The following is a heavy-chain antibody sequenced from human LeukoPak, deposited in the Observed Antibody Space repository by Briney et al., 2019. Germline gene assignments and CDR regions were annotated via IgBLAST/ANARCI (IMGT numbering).Heavy chain of an antibody. J-gene: IGHJ4*02. Sequence: GGSLRLSCAASGFTFSSYGMHWVRQAPGKGLEWVAFIRYDGSNKYYADSVKGRFTISRDNSKNTLYLQMNSLRAEDTAVYYCAKVRWRLRGAVVPAATFDYWGQGTLVTVSS. CDR2: IRYDGSNK. CDR3: AKVRWRLRGAVVPAATFDY. V-gene: IGHV3-30*02. CDR1: GFTFSSYG. D-gene: IGHD2-2*01.